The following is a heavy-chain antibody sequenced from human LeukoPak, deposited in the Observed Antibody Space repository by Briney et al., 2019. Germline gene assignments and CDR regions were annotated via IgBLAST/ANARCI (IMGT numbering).Heavy chain of an antibody. CDR1: GYTFTSYG. J-gene: IGHJ4*02. D-gene: IGHD3-10*01. CDR2: ISAYHGNT. V-gene: IGHV1-18*01. CDR3: ARARGGPSDLWFGELSSIGGATDFDY. Sequence: ASVKVSSNAAGYTFTSYGFSWGRQAPGQGLELMGLISAYHGNTNYAQQLQGRVTMTTDTSTSTAYMEMRSLRSDGTAVYYRARARGGPSDLWFGELSSIGGATDFDYWGQGTLVTVSS.